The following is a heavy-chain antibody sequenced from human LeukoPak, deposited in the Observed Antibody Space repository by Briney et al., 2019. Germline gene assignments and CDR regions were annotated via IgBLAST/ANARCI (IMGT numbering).Heavy chain of an antibody. CDR3: ARGQIDPQDYGDHEGFDP. V-gene: IGHV4-39*01. CDR2: IYYSGST. D-gene: IGHD4-17*01. J-gene: IGHJ5*02. Sequence: SSETLSLTCTVSGGSISSSSYYWGWIRQPPGKGLEWIGSIYYSGSTYYNPSLKSRVTISVDTSKNQFSLKLSSVTAADTAVYYCARGQIDPQDYGDHEGFDPWGQGTLVTVSS. CDR1: GGSISSSSYY.